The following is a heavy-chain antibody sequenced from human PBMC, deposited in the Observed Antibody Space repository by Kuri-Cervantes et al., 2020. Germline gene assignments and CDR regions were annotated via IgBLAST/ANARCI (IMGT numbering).Heavy chain of an antibody. J-gene: IGHJ4*02. D-gene: IGHD3-16*02. CDR2: INHSGST. CDR3: ATQPNYDYVWGSYRSLLH. CDR1: GGSFSGYY. Sequence: ESLKISCAVYGGSFSGYYWSWIRQPPGKGLEWIAEINHSGSTYYNPSLKSRVTISVDTSKNQFSLKLSSVTAADTAVYYCATQPNYDYVWGSYRSLLHWGQGTLVTVSS. V-gene: IGHV4-34*01.